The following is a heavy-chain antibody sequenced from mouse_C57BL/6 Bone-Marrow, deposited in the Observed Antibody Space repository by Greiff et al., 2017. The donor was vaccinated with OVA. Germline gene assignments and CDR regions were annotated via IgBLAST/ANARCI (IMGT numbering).Heavy chain of an antibody. CDR2: IDPETGGT. V-gene: IGHV1-15*01. J-gene: IGHJ2*01. D-gene: IGHD2-2*01. Sequence: VQLKQSGAELVRPGASVTLSCKASGYTFTDYEMHWVKQTPVHGLEWIGAIDPETGGTAYNQKFKGKAILTADKSSSTAYMELRSLTSEDSAVYYCTRRRIYYGNDDYWGQGTTLTVSS. CDR3: TRRRIYYGNDDY. CDR1: GYTFTDYE.